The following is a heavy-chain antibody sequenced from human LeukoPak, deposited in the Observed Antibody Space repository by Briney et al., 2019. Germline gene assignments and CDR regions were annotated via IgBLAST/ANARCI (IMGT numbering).Heavy chain of an antibody. V-gene: IGHV4-59*01. CDR1: GGSMTSYY. J-gene: IGHJ6*02. CDR2: IYNSGST. CDR3: ARITDGRDGYNYYYGMDA. D-gene: IGHD5-24*01. Sequence: KPSETLSLTCTVSGGSMTSYYWSWSRQPPGKGLEWIGYIYNSGSTNYNPSLKSRVTISVDTSKKQFSLKLSSVTAADTAVYYCARITDGRDGYNYYYGMDAWGQGTTVTVSS.